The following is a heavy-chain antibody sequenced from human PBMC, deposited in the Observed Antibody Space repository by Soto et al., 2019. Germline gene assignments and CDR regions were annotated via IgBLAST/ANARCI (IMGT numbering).Heavy chain of an antibody. CDR3: ARDPAMVRGVIPDY. D-gene: IGHD3-10*01. Sequence: EVQLVESGGGLVQPGGSLRLSCAASGFTFSSYSMNWVRQAPGKGLEWVSYISSSSSTIYYADSVKGRFTISRDNAKNSLYLQMNSLRAEDTAVYYCARDPAMVRGVIPDYWGQGTLVTVSS. V-gene: IGHV3-48*01. CDR2: ISSSSSTI. J-gene: IGHJ4*02. CDR1: GFTFSSYS.